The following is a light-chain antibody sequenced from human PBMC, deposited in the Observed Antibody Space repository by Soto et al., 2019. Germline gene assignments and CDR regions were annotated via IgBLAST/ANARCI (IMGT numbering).Light chain of an antibody. J-gene: IGKJ1*01. CDR2: KAS. CDR1: QTISDW. CDR3: QQRNNWPWT. Sequence: DIQMTQSPATLSASIGDRVTITCRASQTISDWLAWQQQKPGKAPKLLIYKASSLESGVPSRFSGSGSGTEFTLTISSLQSEDFAVYYCQQRNNWPWTFGQGTKVDIK. V-gene: IGKV1-5*03.